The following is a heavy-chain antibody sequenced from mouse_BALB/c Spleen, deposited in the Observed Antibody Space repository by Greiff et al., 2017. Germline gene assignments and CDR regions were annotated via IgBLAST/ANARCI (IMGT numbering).Heavy chain of an antibody. CDR3: ARQGYQFLYFDY. CDR1: GFTFSSYY. Sequence: EVMLVESGGGLVKLGGSLKLSCAASGFTFSSYYMSWVRQTPEKRLELVAAINSNGGSTYYPDTVKGRFTISRDNAKNTLYLQMSSLKSEDTALYYCARQGYQFLYFDYWGQGTTLTVSS. CDR2: INSNGGST. J-gene: IGHJ2*01. V-gene: IGHV5-6-2*01. D-gene: IGHD2-14*01.